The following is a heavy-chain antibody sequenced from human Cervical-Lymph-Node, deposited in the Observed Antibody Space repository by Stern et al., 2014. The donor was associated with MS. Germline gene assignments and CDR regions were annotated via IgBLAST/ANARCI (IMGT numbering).Heavy chain of an antibody. V-gene: IGHV1-69*06. D-gene: IGHD2-2*01. Sequence: VHLGESGAEVKKPGSSVKVSCKASGGTFSSYAISWVRQAPGQGLEWMGGTIPIFGTANYAQKFQGRVTITADKSTSTAYMELSSLRSEDTAVYYCARAKQGYCSSTSCYPYYYDMDVWGQGTTVTVSS. CDR1: GGTFSSYA. J-gene: IGHJ6*02. CDR2: TIPIFGTA. CDR3: ARAKQGYCSSTSCYPYYYDMDV.